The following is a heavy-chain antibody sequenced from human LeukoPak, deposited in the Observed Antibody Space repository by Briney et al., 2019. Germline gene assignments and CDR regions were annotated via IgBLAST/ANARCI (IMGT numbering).Heavy chain of an antibody. V-gene: IGHV4-59*01. CDR2: IYYSGST. CDR1: GGSISSYY. CDR3: AAAKGSSGAFGY. J-gene: IGHJ4*02. Sequence: SETLSLTCTVSGGSISSYYWSWIRQPPGKGLEWIGYIYYSGSTNYNPSLKSRVTISVDTSKNQFSLKLSSVTAADTAVYYCAAAKGSSGAFGYWGQGTLVTVSS. D-gene: IGHD6-25*01.